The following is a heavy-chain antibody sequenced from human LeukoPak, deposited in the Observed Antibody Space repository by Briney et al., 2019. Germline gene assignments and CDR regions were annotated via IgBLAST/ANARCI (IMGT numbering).Heavy chain of an antibody. CDR3: AREGIAARRDFDY. Sequence: PGGSLRLSCAASKFTFSDYYMSWIRQAPGRGLEWVSYISSSGSTIYYADSVKGRFTISRDNAKNSLYLQMNSLRAEDTAVYYCAREGIAARRDFDYWGRGTLVTVSS. D-gene: IGHD6-6*01. J-gene: IGHJ4*02. CDR1: KFTFSDYY. V-gene: IGHV3-11*01. CDR2: ISSSGSTI.